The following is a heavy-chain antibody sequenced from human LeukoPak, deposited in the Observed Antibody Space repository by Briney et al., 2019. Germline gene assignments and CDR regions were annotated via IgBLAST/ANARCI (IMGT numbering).Heavy chain of an antibody. CDR3: AKNDGYFDY. CDR2: ISGSGGFT. V-gene: IGHV3-23*01. J-gene: IGHJ4*02. Sequence: TGGSLRPSCAASGFTFSNYAMSWVRQAPGKGLEWVSAISGSGGFTYYADSVKGRFTISRDNSKNALYLQMNSLTAEDTAVYYCAKNDGYFDYWGQGTLVTVSS. CDR1: GFTFSNYA. D-gene: IGHD1-1*01.